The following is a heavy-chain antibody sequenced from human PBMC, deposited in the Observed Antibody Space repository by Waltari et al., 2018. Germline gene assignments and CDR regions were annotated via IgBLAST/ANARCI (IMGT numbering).Heavy chain of an antibody. D-gene: IGHD3-10*01. CDR3: SRESGAEVRPDSRDY. CDR2: IYHSGCT. Sequence: QVQLQESGPGLVKPSDNLSLTCTVSGYSLSSGYYWGWIRQPPGKGLEWIGSIYHSGCTYYIPSLNSLVTISVNASKNQLALKLSSVTAADTAVYYWSRESGAEVRPDSRDYRGQGTLVTVSS. V-gene: IGHV4-38-2*02. CDR1: GYSLSSGYY. J-gene: IGHJ4*02.